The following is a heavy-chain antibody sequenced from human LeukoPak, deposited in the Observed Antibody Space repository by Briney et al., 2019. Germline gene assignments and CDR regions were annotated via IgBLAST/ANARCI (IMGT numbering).Heavy chain of an antibody. CDR1: GFTVSSNY. CDR2: INQGGRET. J-gene: IGHJ6*02. CDR3: ARTNTYAFDV. V-gene: IGHV3-7*01. Sequence: GGSLRLSCAASGFTVSSNYMSWVRQAPGKGLEWVANINQGGRETYYVDSVKGRFTISRDNAKNSLCLQMNSLRAEDTALYYCARTNTYAFDVWGQGTTVTVSS.